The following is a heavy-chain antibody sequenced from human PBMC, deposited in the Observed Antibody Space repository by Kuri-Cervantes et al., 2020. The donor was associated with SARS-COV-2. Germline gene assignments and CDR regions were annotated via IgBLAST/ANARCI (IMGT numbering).Heavy chain of an antibody. CDR2: IYPGDSDT. CDR1: GYSFTTYW. Sequence: GGSLRLSCKASGYSFTTYWIGWVRQMPGKGLEWMGIIYPGDSDTRYSPSFQGQVTISADKSISTAYLQWSSLKASDTAMYYCARSFEDGMTTYDYWGQGTLVTVSS. V-gene: IGHV5-51*01. J-gene: IGHJ4*02. D-gene: IGHD2/OR15-2a*01. CDR3: ARSFEDGMTTYDY.